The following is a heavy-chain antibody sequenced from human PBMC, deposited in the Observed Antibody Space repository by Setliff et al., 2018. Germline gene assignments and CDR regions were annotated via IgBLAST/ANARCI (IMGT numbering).Heavy chain of an antibody. Sequence: ASVKVSCKASGYTLINYGISWVRQAPGQGLEWMGWIGAYTGNTNYAQKFQGRVTMTTDTSTSTAYMELRSLRSDDAAVYYCSRLVRYCTTTTCQSVPGAEVWGQGTLVTVSS. J-gene: IGHJ4*02. D-gene: IGHD2-8*01. CDR1: GYTLINYG. CDR3: SRLVRYCTTTTCQSVPGAEV. CDR2: IGAYTGNT. V-gene: IGHV1-18*01.